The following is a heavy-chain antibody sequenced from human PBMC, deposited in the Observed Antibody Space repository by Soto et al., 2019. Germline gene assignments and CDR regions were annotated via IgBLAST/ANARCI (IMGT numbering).Heavy chain of an antibody. V-gene: IGHV1-18*01. CDR3: ARVAGALGPWFDP. D-gene: IGHD1-26*01. Sequence: QVQLVQSGAEVKKPGASVKVSCKASGYTFTSYGISWVRQAPGQGLEWMGRISAYNGNTNYAQKLQGRVTMTTDTPTSTASTELRSLRSDDTAVYYCARVAGALGPWFDPWGQGTRVTVSS. J-gene: IGHJ5*02. CDR2: ISAYNGNT. CDR1: GYTFTSYG.